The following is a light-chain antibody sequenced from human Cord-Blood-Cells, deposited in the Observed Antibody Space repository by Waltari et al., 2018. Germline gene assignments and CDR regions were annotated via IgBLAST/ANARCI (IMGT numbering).Light chain of an antibody. CDR1: SSDVGGYNY. CDR2: VVS. CDR3: SSYTSSSTRV. Sequence: QSALTPPASVSGSPGQSITISCTGTSSDVGGYNYVSWYQQHPGKAPKLMIYVVSNRPSGVSNRFSGSKSGNTASLTISGLQAEDEADYYCSSYTSSSTRVFGTGTKVTVL. V-gene: IGLV2-14*01. J-gene: IGLJ1*01.